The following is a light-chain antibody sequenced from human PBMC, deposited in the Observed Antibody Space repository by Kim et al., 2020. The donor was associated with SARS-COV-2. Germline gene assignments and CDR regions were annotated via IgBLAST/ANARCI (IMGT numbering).Light chain of an antibody. CDR2: DAC. Sequence: SAGDSATRCARASQSVSSRFAWYQQNPGQAPRLLICDACSRAAGVPARFRGSGSGTDFILTISSLEAEDFAVYYCQHRANWPLTFGGGTKVDIK. CDR1: QSVSSR. V-gene: IGKV3-11*01. CDR3: QHRANWPLT. J-gene: IGKJ4*01.